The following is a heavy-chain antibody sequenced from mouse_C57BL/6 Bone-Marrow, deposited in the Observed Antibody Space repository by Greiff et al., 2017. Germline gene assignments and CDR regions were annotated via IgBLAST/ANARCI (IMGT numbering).Heavy chain of an antibody. CDR1: GYTFTSYW. V-gene: IGHV1-64*01. Sequence: QVQLQQPGAELVKPGASVKLSCKASGYTFTSYWMHWVKQRPGQGLEWIGMIHPNSGSTNYNEKFKSKATLTVDKSSSTAYMQLSSLTSEDSAVYYCARSAFIATAVAGGFAYWGRGTLVTVSA. CDR3: ARSAFIATAVAGGFAY. J-gene: IGHJ3*01. CDR2: IHPNSGST. D-gene: IGHD1-1*01.